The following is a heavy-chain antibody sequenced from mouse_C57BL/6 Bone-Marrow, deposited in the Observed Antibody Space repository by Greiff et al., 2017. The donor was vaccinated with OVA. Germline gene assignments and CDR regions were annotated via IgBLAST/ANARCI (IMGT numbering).Heavy chain of an antibody. CDR3: ATSAYSSNSHYFDD. V-gene: IGHV14-4*01. J-gene: IGHJ1*03. D-gene: IGHD2-5*01. Sequence: EVQLQQSGAELVRPGASVKLSCTASGFNIKDDDMHWVKQRPEQGLEWIGWIDPENGDTEYASKVQGKVTITGDTSSNTAYLQLSSLKSEDTAVYYCATSAYSSNSHYFDDWGTGTTLTVSS. CDR1: GFNIKDDD. CDR2: IDPENGDT.